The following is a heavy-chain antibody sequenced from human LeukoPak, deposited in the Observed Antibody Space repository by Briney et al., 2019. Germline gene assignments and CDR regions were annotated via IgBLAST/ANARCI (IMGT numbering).Heavy chain of an antibody. Sequence: SETLSLTCTVSGDSINSYFWSWIRQPPGKGLEWIGYIYYSGSTNYNPSLKSRVTISVDTSKNQFSLKLSSVTAADTAVYYCARGGNDYGDLYYYYYYMDVWGKGTTVTISS. CDR1: GDSINSYF. J-gene: IGHJ6*03. V-gene: IGHV4-59*01. CDR2: IYYSGST. CDR3: ARGGNDYGDLYYYYYYMDV. D-gene: IGHD4-17*01.